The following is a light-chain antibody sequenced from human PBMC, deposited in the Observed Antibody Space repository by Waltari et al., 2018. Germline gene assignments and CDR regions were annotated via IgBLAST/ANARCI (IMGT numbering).Light chain of an antibody. J-gene: IGLJ3*02. Sequence: QSVLTQPPSVSAAPGQKVTISSSGGSSNIGNNFLSWYQQLPATAPKLLIYDDNKRPSGIPDRFSGSKSGTSATLGITGLQTGDEADYYCGTWDTSLSAGVFGGGTKLTVL. V-gene: IGLV1-51*01. CDR3: GTWDTSLSAGV. CDR1: SSNIGNNF. CDR2: DDN.